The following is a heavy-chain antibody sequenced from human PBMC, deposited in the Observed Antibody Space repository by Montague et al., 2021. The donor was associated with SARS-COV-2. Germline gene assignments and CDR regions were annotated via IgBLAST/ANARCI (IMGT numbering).Heavy chain of an antibody. CDR3: ARVGCGYCHDSSDDFDY. V-gene: IGHV4-34*01. CDR2: INQSGST. CDR1: GGSFSSYY. Sequence: SETLSLTCAVYGGSFSSYYWSWIRQPPGKGLEWIGEINQSGSTNYNPSLKSRVTISVDTSKKQFSLKLSSLTAADTAVYYCARVGCGYCHDSSDDFDYWGQGSMVTVSS. D-gene: IGHD3-22*01. J-gene: IGHJ3*01.